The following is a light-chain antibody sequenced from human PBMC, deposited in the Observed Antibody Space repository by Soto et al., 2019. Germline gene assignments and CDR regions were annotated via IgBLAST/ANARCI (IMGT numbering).Light chain of an antibody. V-gene: IGKV4-1*01. CDR1: QNVLYDSIYK. CDR3: QQYYSVPLT. CDR2: WAS. Sequence: DIVMTQSPDSLAVSLGERATINCKSSQNVLYDSIYKLAWYQQRPGQPPKLLIDWASSRESGVPDRFSGSGSGTDFTLTITSLQAEDVAVYYCQQYYSVPLTFGGGTKVEIK. J-gene: IGKJ4*01.